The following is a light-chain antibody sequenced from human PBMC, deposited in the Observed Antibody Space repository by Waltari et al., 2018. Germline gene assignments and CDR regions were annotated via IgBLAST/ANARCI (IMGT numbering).Light chain of an antibody. CDR3: QQYNNWPSLT. Sequence: EIVMTQSPATLSVSPGERATLSCRASQSVSSNLAWYQQKPGQAPRLLIYGASTSATCIPARFSGSGSGTEFTLTISSLQSEDFAVYYCQQYNNWPSLTFGGGTKVEIK. CDR2: GAS. V-gene: IGKV3-15*01. CDR1: QSVSSN. J-gene: IGKJ4*01.